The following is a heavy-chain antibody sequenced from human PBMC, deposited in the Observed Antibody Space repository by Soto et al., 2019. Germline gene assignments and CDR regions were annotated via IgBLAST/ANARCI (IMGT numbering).Heavy chain of an antibody. CDR1: GFTFSNFV. J-gene: IGHJ4*02. Sequence: EVQLLESGGGLVQPGGSLRLSCAASGFTFSNFVMSWVRQAPGKGLEWVSGITGSSGDTYHADSVKGRFTISRDNSDNKLYLQMNSLRAEDTALYFCAKGSGSTRPYYFDYWGQGTLVTVSS. CDR2: ITGSSGDT. CDR3: AKGSGSTRPYYFDY. D-gene: IGHD2-2*01. V-gene: IGHV3-23*01.